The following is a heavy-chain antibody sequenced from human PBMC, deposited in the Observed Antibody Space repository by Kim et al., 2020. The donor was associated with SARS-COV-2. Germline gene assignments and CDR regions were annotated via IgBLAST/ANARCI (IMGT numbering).Heavy chain of an antibody. CDR2: ISSSSSYT. CDR3: ARVGYDYVWGSYRDYYYYYGMDF. V-gene: IGHV3-11*05. CDR1: GFTLSDNY. Sequence: GGSLRLSCAASGFTLSDNYMSWIRQAPGKGMEWVSYISSSSSYTNYADSVKGRFTISRDNATNSLYLQMNSLRAEDTAVYSCARVGYDYVWGSYRDYYYYYGMDFWCQGTTVTVSS. J-gene: IGHJ6*02. D-gene: IGHD3-16*02.